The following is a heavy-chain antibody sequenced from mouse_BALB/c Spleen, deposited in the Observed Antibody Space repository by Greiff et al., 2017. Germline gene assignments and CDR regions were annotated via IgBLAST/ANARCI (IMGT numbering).Heavy chain of an antibody. Sequence: VQLQQSGPELVRPGVSVKISCKGSGYTFTDYAMHWVKQSHAKSLEWIGVISTYYGNTNYNQKFKGKATMTVDKSSSTAYMELARLTSEDSAIYYCARSGVRRDYYAMDYWGQGTSVTVSS. CDR1: GYTFTDYA. CDR2: ISTYYGNT. J-gene: IGHJ4*01. D-gene: IGHD2-14*01. V-gene: IGHV1-67*01. CDR3: ARSGVRRDYYAMDY.